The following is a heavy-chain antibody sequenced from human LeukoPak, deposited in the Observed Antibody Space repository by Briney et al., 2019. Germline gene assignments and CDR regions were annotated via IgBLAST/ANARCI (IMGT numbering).Heavy chain of an antibody. CDR2: MFHAGNT. Sequence: SETLSLTCAVSGCSITGGCHWGWVRQPPGKGLEWIGIMFHAGNTYYNPSLKSRVTMSIDTSRNHFSLNLLSVTAADTAVYYCARPRYRNGDTCFSPDLLDTWSRGTLVTVSS. J-gene: IGHJ5*02. CDR1: GCSITGGCH. V-gene: IGHV4-38-2*01. CDR3: ARPRYRNGDTCFSPDLLDT. D-gene: IGHD2-15*01.